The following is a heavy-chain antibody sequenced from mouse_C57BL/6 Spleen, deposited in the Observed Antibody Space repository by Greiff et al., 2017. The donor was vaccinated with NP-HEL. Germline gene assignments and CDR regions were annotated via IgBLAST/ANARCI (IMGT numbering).Heavy chain of an antibody. CDR2: IDPETGGT. CDR1: GYTFTDYE. V-gene: IGHV1-15*01. D-gene: IGHD1-1*01. J-gene: IGHJ1*03. CDR3: TSYGRGYFDV. Sequence: QVQLQQSGAELVRPGASVTLSCKASGYTFTDYEMHWVKQTPVHGLEWIGAIDPETGGTAYNQKFKGKAILTADKSSSTAYMELRSLTSEDSAVYYCTSYGRGYFDVWGTGTTVTVSS.